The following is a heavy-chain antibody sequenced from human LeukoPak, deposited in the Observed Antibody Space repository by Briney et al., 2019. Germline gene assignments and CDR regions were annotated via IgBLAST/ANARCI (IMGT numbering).Heavy chain of an antibody. V-gene: IGHV1-24*01. J-gene: IGHJ5*02. CDR1: GYTLTELS. CDR2: FDPEDGET. Sequence: ASVKVSCKVSGYTLTELSMHWVRQAPGKGLEWMGGFDPEDGETIYAQKFEGRVTMTEDTSTDTAYMELSSLRSEDTAVYYCATGLGWAGQGNWFDPWGQGTPVTVSS. D-gene: IGHD6-19*01. CDR3: ATGLGWAGQGNWFDP.